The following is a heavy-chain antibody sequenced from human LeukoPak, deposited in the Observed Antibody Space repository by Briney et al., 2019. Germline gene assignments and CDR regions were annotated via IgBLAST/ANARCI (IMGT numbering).Heavy chain of an antibody. CDR2: IKQDGSEK. J-gene: IGHJ4*02. D-gene: IGHD6-6*01. CDR1: GFTFSNYR. Sequence: GGSLRLSCAASGFTFSNYRMSWVRQAPGKGLEWVANIKQDGSEKNYVDSVKGRFTISRDNAKNSPYLQMNSLRAEDTAVYYCAREKAALMFDYWGQGTLVTVSS. V-gene: IGHV3-7*01. CDR3: AREKAALMFDY.